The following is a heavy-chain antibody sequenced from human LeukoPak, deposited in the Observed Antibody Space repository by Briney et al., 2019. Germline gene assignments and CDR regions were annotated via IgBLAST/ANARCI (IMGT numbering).Heavy chain of an antibody. J-gene: IGHJ4*02. V-gene: IGHV4-39*01. CDR1: GGSISSSSYY. CDR3: ARASGSYAPVFDY. Sequence: PSETLSLTCTVSGGSISSSSYYWGWIRQPPGKGLEWIGSIYYSGSTYYNPSLKSRVTISVGTSKNQFSLKLSSVTAADTAVYYCARASGSYAPVFDYWGQGTLVTVSS. CDR2: IYYSGST. D-gene: IGHD1-26*01.